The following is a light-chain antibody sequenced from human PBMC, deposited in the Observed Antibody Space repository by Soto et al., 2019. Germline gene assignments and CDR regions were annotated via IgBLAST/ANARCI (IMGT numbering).Light chain of an antibody. V-gene: IGKV3-11*01. CDR2: DAS. CDR1: QSVSSY. Sequence: EIVSTQSPATLSLSPGERATLSCRASQSVSSYLAWYQQKPGQAPRLLIYDASNRATGIPARFSGSGSGTDFTLTISSLEPEDFAGYCGQRHINCPPWTF. CDR3: QRHINCPPWT. J-gene: IGKJ1*01.